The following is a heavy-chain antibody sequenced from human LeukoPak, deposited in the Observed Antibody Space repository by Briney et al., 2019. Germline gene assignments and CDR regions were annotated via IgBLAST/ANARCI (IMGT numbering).Heavy chain of an antibody. CDR1: GYTFTSYG. D-gene: IGHD6-19*01. J-gene: IGHJ5*02. Sequence: ASVKVSCKASGYTFTSYGISWVRQAPGQGLEWMGWINPNSGGTNYAQKFQGRVTMTRDTSISTAYMELSRLRSDDTAVYYCARDGSSGFGDNWFDPWGQGTLVTVSS. V-gene: IGHV1-2*02. CDR3: ARDGSSGFGDNWFDP. CDR2: INPNSGGT.